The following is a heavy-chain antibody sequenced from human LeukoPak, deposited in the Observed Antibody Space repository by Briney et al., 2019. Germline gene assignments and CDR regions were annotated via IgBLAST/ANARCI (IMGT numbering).Heavy chain of an antibody. CDR2: INHSGST. CDR3: ARLGYGDYNPPIDY. Sequence: KSSETLSLTCAVYGGSFSGYYWSWIRQPPGKGLEWIGDINHSGSTNYNPSLKSRVTISVDTSKNQFSLKLSSVTAADTAVYYCARLGYGDYNPPIDYWGRGTLVTVSS. D-gene: IGHD4-17*01. J-gene: IGHJ4*02. CDR1: GGSFSGYY. V-gene: IGHV4-34*01.